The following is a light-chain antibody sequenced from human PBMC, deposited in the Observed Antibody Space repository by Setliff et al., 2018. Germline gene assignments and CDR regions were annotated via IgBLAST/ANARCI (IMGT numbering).Light chain of an antibody. V-gene: IGLV2-14*03. J-gene: IGLJ2*01. CDR1: SSDVGGYNY. CDR3: LSYTSKTTHAL. CDR2: EVT. Sequence: QSVLAQPAAVSGSPGQSIAISCAGSSSDVGGYNYVSWYQQHPGKAPKLLIYEVTKRPSGVSDRFSGSKSGNTASLTTSGLQTEDEADYYCLSYTSKTTHALFAGGTKVTVL.